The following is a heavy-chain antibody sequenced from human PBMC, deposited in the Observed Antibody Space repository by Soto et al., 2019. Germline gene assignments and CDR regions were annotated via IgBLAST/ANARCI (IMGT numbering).Heavy chain of an antibody. CDR1: GFTFSSYG. CDR3: AKVLCTNGVCYDAFDI. V-gene: IGHV3-30*18. Sequence: GGSLRLSCAASGFTFSSYGMHWVRQAPGKGLEWVAVISYDGSNKYYADSVKGRFTISRDNSKNTLYLQMNSLRAEDTAVYYCAKVLCTNGVCYDAFDIWGQGTMVTVSS. D-gene: IGHD2-8*01. J-gene: IGHJ3*02. CDR2: ISYDGSNK.